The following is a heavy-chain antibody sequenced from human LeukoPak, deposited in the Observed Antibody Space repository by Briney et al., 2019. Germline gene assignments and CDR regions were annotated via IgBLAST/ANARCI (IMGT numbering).Heavy chain of an antibody. CDR3: ARDHGSDWHYFDY. J-gene: IGHJ4*02. V-gene: IGHV3-48*03. CDR2: ISSSGNTI. D-gene: IGHD6-19*01. Sequence: GGARRLSCAASGFTFSSYEMNWVRQAPGKGLEWVSYISSSGNTIYYADSVKGRFTISRDNAKNSLYLQMNSLSAEDTAVYYCARDHGSDWHYFDYWGQGTLVTVSS. CDR1: GFTFSSYE.